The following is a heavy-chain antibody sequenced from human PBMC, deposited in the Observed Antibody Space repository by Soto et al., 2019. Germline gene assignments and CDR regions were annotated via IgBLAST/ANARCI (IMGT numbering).Heavy chain of an antibody. J-gene: IGHJ5*02. D-gene: IGHD1-1*01. V-gene: IGHV4-34*01. Sequence: PSVTLSLTCGVYGGSFRNYYWTWVRQAPGKGLEWIGPLNHSGAATYNPSLQRRLTISLDTSNTQFALKMTAVTAADPAMYCRTGSGRYPRYWFDHWGQGTQVTVSS. CDR1: GGSFRNYY. CDR3: TGSGRYPRYWFDH. CDR2: LNHSGAA.